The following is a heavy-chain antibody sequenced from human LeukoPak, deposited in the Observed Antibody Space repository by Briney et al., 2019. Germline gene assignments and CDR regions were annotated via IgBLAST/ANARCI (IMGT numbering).Heavy chain of an antibody. V-gene: IGHV1-8*01. D-gene: IGHD3-22*01. CDR1: GYTFTSYD. CDR3: ARGFTNYYDSSGPEGFDY. Sequence: ALVKVSCKASGYTFTSYDINWVRQATGQGLEWMGWMNPNSGNTGYAQKFQGRVTMTRNTSISTAYMELSSLRSEDTAVYYCARGFTNYYDSSGPEGFDYWGQGTLVTVSS. J-gene: IGHJ4*02. CDR2: MNPNSGNT.